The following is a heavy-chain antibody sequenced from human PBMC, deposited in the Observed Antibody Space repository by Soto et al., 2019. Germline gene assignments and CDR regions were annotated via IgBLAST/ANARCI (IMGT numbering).Heavy chain of an antibody. V-gene: IGHV4-39*01. J-gene: IGHJ5*02. CDR1: GGSVSSSSYY. CDR3: ASHYSSSGGKYNWFDP. D-gene: IGHD6-13*01. Sequence: SETLSLTCTVYGGSVSSSSYYWGWIRQPPGKGLEWIGSIYYSGSTYYNPSLKSRVTISVDTSKNQFSLKLSSVTAADTAVYYCASHYSSSGGKYNWFDPWGQGTLVTVSS. CDR2: IYYSGST.